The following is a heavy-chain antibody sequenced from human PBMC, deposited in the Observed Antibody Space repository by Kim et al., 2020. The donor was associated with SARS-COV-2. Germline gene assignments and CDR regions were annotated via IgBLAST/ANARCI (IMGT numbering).Heavy chain of an antibody. Sequence: SETLSLTCTVSGGSISSYYWSWIRQPPGKGLEWIGYIYYSGSTNYNPSLKSRVTISVDTSKNQFSLKLSSVTAADTAVYYCARGTGDGYNYGYWGQGTLVTVSS. V-gene: IGHV4-59*13. J-gene: IGHJ4*02. CDR1: GGSISSYY. CDR2: IYYSGST. D-gene: IGHD5-12*01. CDR3: ARGTGDGYNYGY.